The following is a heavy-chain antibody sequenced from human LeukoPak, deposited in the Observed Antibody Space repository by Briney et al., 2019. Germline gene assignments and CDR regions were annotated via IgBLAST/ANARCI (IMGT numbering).Heavy chain of an antibody. CDR3: ASQAVATNDWFDP. CDR1: GYTFTSYG. CDR2: ISAYNGNT. D-gene: IGHD6-19*01. Sequence: ASVKVSCKASGYTFTSYGISWVRQAPGQWLEWMGWISAYNGNTNYAQKLQGRVTMTTDTSTSTAYMELRSLRSDDTAVYYCASQAVATNDWFDPWGQGTLVTVSS. V-gene: IGHV1-18*01. J-gene: IGHJ5*02.